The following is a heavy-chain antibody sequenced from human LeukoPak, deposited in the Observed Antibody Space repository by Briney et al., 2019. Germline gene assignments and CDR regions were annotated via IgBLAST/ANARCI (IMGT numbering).Heavy chain of an antibody. CDR2: INSDGSET. CDR3: TREARLHSNSYYCYFDY. V-gene: IGHV3-74*01. D-gene: IGHD3-22*01. Sequence: GGSLRLSCAASGFTFSSYWMHWVRQAPGKGLVWVSRINSDGSETSYADSVKGRFTISRDNAKNMLYLQMNSLRPEDTAVYYCTREARLHSNSYYCYFDYWGQGTLVTVSS. J-gene: IGHJ4*02. CDR1: GFTFSSYW.